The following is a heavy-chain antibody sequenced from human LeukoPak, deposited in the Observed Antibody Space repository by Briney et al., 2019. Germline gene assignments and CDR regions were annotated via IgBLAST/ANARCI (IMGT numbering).Heavy chain of an antibody. Sequence: GASVKVSCKASGYIFTTYGISWVRQAPGQGLEWMGWISTYNGNTNYAQNFQGRVTMTTDTSARSADMELRSLRSDDTAVYYCARGGYHYGMDVWGQGTTVTVSS. CDR2: ISTYNGNT. J-gene: IGHJ6*02. V-gene: IGHV1-18*01. CDR1: GYIFTTYG. CDR3: ARGGYHYGMDV.